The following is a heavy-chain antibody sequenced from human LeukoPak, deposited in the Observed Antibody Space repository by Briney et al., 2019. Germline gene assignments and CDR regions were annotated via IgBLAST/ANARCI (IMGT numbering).Heavy chain of an antibody. Sequence: ASVKVPCKASGGTFSSYAISWVRQAPGQGLEWMGRIIPILGIANYAQKFQGRVTITADKSTSTAYMELSSLRSEDTAVYYCAQTEMATDVDYWGQGTLVTVSS. D-gene: IGHD5-24*01. CDR2: IIPILGIA. J-gene: IGHJ4*02. CDR1: GGTFSSYA. CDR3: AQTEMATDVDY. V-gene: IGHV1-69*04.